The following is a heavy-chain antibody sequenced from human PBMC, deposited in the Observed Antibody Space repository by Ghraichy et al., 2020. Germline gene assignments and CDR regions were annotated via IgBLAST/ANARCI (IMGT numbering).Heavy chain of an antibody. Sequence: ASVKVSCKASGYTFTSYAMHWVRQAPGQRLEWMGWINAGNGNTKYSQKFQGRVTITRDTSASTAYMELSSLRSEDTAVYYCARVATRDCTGGVCYYYYYYGMDVWGQGTTVTVSS. CDR3: ARVATRDCTGGVCYYYYYYGMDV. J-gene: IGHJ6*02. CDR1: GYTFTSYA. D-gene: IGHD2-8*02. V-gene: IGHV1-3*01. CDR2: INAGNGNT.